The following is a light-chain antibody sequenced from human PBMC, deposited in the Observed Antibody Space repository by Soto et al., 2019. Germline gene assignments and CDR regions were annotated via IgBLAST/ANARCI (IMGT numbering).Light chain of an antibody. CDR1: TSDVRPYNL. V-gene: IGLV2-23*01. CDR3: CSYEGSGTM. Sequence: QSALTQPASVSGSPGQSITISCTGITSDVRPYNLVSWYQQHPAKAPKLMIFEGSKRPSGVSSRFSASESGNTASLTISDLHADDEADYYCCSYEGSGTMFGGGTKLTVL. J-gene: IGLJ3*02. CDR2: EGS.